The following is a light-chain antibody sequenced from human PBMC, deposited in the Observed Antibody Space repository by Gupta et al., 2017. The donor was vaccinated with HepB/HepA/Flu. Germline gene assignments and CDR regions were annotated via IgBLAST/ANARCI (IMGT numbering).Light chain of an antibody. Sequence: QPVLTQPPSASGTPGQRVAISCSGSSSNVGRDNVYWYRQLPGTAPKLLIYNDDRRPSGVPDRFSGSKSGTSASLAISGLRSEDEADYYCAAWDNSLSAYVFGTGTWVTV. J-gene: IGLJ1*01. V-gene: IGLV1-47*02. CDR1: SSNVGRDN. CDR2: NDD. CDR3: AAWDNSLSAYV.